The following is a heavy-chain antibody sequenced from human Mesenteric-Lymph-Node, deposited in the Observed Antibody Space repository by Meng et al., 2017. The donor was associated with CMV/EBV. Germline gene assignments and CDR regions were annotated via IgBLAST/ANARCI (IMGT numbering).Heavy chain of an antibody. D-gene: IGHD6-6*01. CDR2: ISGSSSYR. CDR3: ARGEAARLEVADY. J-gene: IGHJ4*02. V-gene: IGHV3-21*06. CDR1: GFTFSSYS. Sequence: GGSLRLSCAASGFTFSSYSMNWVRQAPGKGLEWVSSISGSSSYRYYADSVKGRFTISSDNAKNSVYLQMNSLRAEDTAVYYCARGEAARLEVADYWGQGTLVTVSS.